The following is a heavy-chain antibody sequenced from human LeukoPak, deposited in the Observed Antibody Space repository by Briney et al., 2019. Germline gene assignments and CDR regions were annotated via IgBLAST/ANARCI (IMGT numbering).Heavy chain of an antibody. D-gene: IGHD6-19*01. J-gene: IGHJ5*02. CDR1: GFTFSSYS. CDR2: ISSSSSYI. CDR3: ARTEHQWLAKGWFDR. Sequence: GGSLRLSCAASGFTFSSYSMNWVRQPPGRELEWVSSISSSSSYIYYEDSVKGRFTISRDNAKNSLYLQMNSLTADDTAVYYCARTEHQWLAKGWFDRWGKVTMVTVSS. V-gene: IGHV3-21*04.